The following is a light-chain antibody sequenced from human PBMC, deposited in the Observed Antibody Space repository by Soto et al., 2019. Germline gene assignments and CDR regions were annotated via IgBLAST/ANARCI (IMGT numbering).Light chain of an antibody. CDR2: EAS. CDR1: QDVGKH. V-gene: IGKV1-33*01. CDR3: QQYDNLPQLT. Sequence: DIQMTQSPSSLSASVGDRVTISCQASQDVGKHLNWYQQRPGKAPKILIYEASTLATGVPSRFSASGSGTHFSFSIRSLQPEDIGTYYCQQYDNLPQLTFGAGTKVEI. J-gene: IGKJ4*01.